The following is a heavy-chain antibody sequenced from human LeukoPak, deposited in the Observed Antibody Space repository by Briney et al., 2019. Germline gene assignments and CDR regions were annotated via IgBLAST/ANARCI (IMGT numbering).Heavy chain of an antibody. CDR1: GGTFSSYA. D-gene: IGHD2-8*01. CDR2: IIPIFGTA. J-gene: IGHJ6*02. V-gene: IGHV1-69*13. Sequence: ASVKVSCTASGGTFSSYAISWVRQAPGQGLEWMGGIIPIFGTANYAQKFQGRVTITADESTSTAYMELSSLRSEYTAVYYCARELRHTPYYYGMDVWGQGTTVTVSS. CDR3: ARELRHTPYYYGMDV.